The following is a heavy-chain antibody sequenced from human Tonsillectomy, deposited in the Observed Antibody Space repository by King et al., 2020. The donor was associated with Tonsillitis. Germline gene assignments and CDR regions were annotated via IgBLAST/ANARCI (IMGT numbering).Heavy chain of an antibody. D-gene: IGHD3-9*01. Sequence: TLKESGPTLVKPTQTLTLTCTFSGFSLSTSGVGVGWILQPPGKALEWLSLIYCDDDKRYSPSLKSRLTITKDTSKNQVVLTMTNMDPVEPATYYCVPYRGTWDAYRRDWFYRLEPWGQGTLVTVSP. CDR2: IYCDDDK. J-gene: IGHJ5*02. V-gene: IGHV2-5*02. CDR1: GFSLSTSGVG. CDR3: VPYRGTWDAYRRDWFYRLEP.